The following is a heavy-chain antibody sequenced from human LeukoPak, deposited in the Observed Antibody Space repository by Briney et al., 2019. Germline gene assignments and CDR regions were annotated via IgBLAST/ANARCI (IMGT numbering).Heavy chain of an antibody. CDR2: IKQDGIEK. V-gene: IGHV3-7*01. CDR1: RFTFGSYW. Sequence: GGSLRLSCAASRFTFGSYWTSWVRQAPGKGLEWVANIKQDGIEKYYVDSVKGRFTISRDNAKNSLYLQMNSLRAEDTAVYYCARERWDAYYYYYGMDVWGQGTTVTVSS. CDR3: ARERWDAYYYYYGMDV. J-gene: IGHJ6*02. D-gene: IGHD1-26*01.